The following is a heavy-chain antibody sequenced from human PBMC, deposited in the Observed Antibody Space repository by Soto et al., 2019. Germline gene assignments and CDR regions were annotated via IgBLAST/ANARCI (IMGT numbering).Heavy chain of an antibody. CDR3: ASQQYYYDSSGYYGDAFDI. CDR1: GGSISSGDYY. J-gene: IGHJ3*02. V-gene: IGHV4-30-4*01. Sequence: SETLSLTCTVSGGSISSGDYYWSLIRQPPGKGLEWIGYIYYSGSTYYNPSRKSRVTISVDTSKNRFSLKLSSVTAADTAVYYCASQQYYYDSSGYYGDAFDIWGQGTMVTVS. D-gene: IGHD3-22*01. CDR2: IYYSGST.